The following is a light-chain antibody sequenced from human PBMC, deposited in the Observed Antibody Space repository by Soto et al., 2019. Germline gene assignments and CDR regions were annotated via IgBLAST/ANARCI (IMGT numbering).Light chain of an antibody. J-gene: IGLJ3*02. V-gene: IGLV8-61*01. CDR3: VLYMGRGIWV. CDR1: SGSVSTSYY. Sequence: QTVVTQEPSFSVSPGGTVTLTCGLSSGSVSTSYYPSWYQQTPGQAPRTLIYSTNTRSSGVPDRFSGSILGNQAALTITGAQADDESDYYCVLYMGRGIWVFGGGTKLTVL. CDR2: STN.